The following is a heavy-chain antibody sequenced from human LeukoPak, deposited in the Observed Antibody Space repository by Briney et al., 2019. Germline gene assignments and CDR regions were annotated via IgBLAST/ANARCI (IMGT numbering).Heavy chain of an antibody. CDR2: IYYSGTT. V-gene: IGHV4-59*02. D-gene: IGHD2-15*01. Sequence: PSETLSLTCTVSGDSVSNSYWSWIRQPPGKGLEWIGEIYYSGTTKYNTSLKSRVTISVDTSKNQFSLKLNSVTGADTAMYYCARVQDRTGGPCSGGNWYSYYFDYWGQGTLATVSS. J-gene: IGHJ4*02. CDR3: ARVQDRTGGPCSGGNWYSYYFDY. CDR1: GDSVSNSY.